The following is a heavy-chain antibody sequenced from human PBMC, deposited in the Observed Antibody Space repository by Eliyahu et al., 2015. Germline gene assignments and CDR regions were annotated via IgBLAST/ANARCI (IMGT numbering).Heavy chain of an antibody. Sequence: QLQLQESGPGLVKPSETXSLTXTVSGDPISSISYYWAWIRQPPGKGLEWIGSIFYTGSTYYNPSLKSRVTKSVDTSKNQFSLKMNSVTAADTAVYYCARHLGPPGGSASGMDVWGQGTTVTVSS. CDR1: GDPISSISYY. CDR2: IFYTGST. V-gene: IGHV4-39*01. D-gene: IGHD2-15*01. J-gene: IGHJ6*02. CDR3: ARHLGPPGGSASGMDV.